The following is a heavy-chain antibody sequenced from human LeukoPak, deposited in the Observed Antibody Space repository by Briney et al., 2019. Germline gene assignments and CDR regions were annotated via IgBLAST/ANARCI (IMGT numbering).Heavy chain of an antibody. Sequence: GGSLRLSCAASGFTFKSYWMSWVRQAPGKGLEWVANIKQDESEKYYVDSVKGRFTISRDNANNSLYLQMNSLRAEDTAVYYCARDQGEEFDFWGQGTLVTVSS. CDR3: ARDQGEEFDF. D-gene: IGHD3-16*01. V-gene: IGHV3-7*01. CDR2: IKQDESEK. J-gene: IGHJ4*02. CDR1: GFTFKSYW.